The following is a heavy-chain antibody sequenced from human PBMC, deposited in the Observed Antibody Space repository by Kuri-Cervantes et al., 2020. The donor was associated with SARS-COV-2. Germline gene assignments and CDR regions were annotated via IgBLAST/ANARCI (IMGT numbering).Heavy chain of an antibody. CDR1: GFTVSSHV. CDR2: ISNDGRTE. Sequence: LSLTCAASGFTVSSHVMHWVRQAPGKGLEWVTVISNDGRTEHYADSVKGRFTISRDKAKNTLYLQMNSLRPEDTAVYYCARDPHGMDVWGQGTMVTVSS. J-gene: IGHJ6*02. CDR3: ARDPHGMDV. V-gene: IGHV3-30*04.